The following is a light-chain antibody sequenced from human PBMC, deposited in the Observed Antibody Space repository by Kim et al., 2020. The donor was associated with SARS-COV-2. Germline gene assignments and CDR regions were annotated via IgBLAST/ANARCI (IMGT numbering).Light chain of an antibody. J-gene: IGKJ5*01. Sequence: IVMTQSPDSLAVSLGERATINCKSSQSVLSSSNNQNCLTWYQQKPGQPPRLLIYLASTRESGVPDRFSGSGPGTDFTLTISSLQTEDVAVYYCQQCFTTPITFGQGTRLEIK. CDR2: LAS. CDR1: QSVLSSSNNQNC. V-gene: IGKV4-1*01. CDR3: QQCFTTPIT.